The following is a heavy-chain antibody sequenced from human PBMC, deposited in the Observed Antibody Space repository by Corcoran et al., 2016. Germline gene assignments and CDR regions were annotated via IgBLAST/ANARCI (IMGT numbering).Heavy chain of an antibody. CDR3: AGGYCSGGSGYSEVVGSLDY. J-gene: IGHJ4*02. V-gene: IGHV4-34*01. CDR2: INHSGST. CDR1: GGSFSGYY. Sequence: QVQLQQWGAGLLKPSETLSLTCAVYGGSFSGYYWSWIRQPPGKGLEWIGEINHSGSTNYNPSLKSRVTISVDTSKNQFSLKRSSVTAADTAVYYCAGGYCSGGSGYSEVVGSLDYWGQGTLVTVSS. D-gene: IGHD2-15*01.